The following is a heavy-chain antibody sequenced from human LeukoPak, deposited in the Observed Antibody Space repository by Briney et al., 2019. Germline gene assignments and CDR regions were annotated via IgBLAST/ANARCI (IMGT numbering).Heavy chain of an antibody. CDR3: ARDRWYACDY. D-gene: IGHD6-13*01. CDR2: FSANSGDT. V-gene: IGHV1-18*01. J-gene: IGHJ4*02. Sequence: ASVKASCKASGYTFTINGISWVRQAPGRGFGWRGWFSANSGDTIYAEKFHGRVTLTRDTSTGTAYMELNSLTYDDTAVYYCARDRWYACDYWGQGTLVTVCS. CDR1: GYTFTING.